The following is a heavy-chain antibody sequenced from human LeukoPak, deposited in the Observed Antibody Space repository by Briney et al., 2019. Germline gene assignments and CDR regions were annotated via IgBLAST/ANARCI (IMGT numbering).Heavy chain of an antibody. CDR2: ISWDGGST. CDR3: AKDIGYSTMIGSMDV. J-gene: IGHJ6*02. V-gene: IGHV3-43*01. Sequence: GGSLRLSCAASGFTFDDYTMHWVRQAPGKGLEWVSLISWDGGSTYYADSVKGRFTISRDNSKNSLYLQMNSLRTEDTALYYCAKDIGYSTMIGSMDVWGQGTTVTVSS. CDR1: GFTFDDYT. D-gene: IGHD3-22*01.